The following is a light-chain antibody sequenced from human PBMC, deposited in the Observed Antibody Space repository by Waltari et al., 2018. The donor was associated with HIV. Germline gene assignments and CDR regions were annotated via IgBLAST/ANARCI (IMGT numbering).Light chain of an antibody. J-gene: IGLJ2*01. CDR2: LGTGGSVG. CDR1: RGYRNYT. CDR3: GADHGSGSNWV. Sequence: QPVLTQPPSASASLGASFTLTRPLRRGYRNYTVNCYPPRPGKGPRFVIRLGTGGSVGSKGDGIPDRFSVLGSGLNRYLTINNIQEEDESDYYCGADHGSGSNWVFGGGTKLTVL. V-gene: IGLV9-49*01.